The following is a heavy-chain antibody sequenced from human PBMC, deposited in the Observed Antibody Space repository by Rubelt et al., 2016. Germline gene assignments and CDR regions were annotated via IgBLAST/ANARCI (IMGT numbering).Heavy chain of an antibody. J-gene: IGHJ4*02. Sequence: GISWNSGSIGYADSVKGRLTISRDNAKNSLYLQMNSLRAEDTALYYCAKDQTYYYGSGSYPDWGQGTLVTVSS. V-gene: IGHV3-9*01. D-gene: IGHD3-10*01. CDR2: ISWNSGSI. CDR3: AKDQTYYYGSGSYPD.